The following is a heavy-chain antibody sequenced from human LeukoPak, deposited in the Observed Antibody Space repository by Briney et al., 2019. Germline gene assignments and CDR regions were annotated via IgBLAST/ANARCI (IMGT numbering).Heavy chain of an antibody. J-gene: IGHJ4*02. CDR3: ASRVGYFDY. Sequence: PSETLSLTCTVSGGSISSYYWSWIRQPPGKGLEWIGEINHSGSTNYNPSLKSRVTISVDTSKNQFSLKLSSVTAADTAVYYCASRVGYFDYWGQGTLVTVSS. D-gene: IGHD1-26*01. V-gene: IGHV4-34*01. CDR2: INHSGST. CDR1: GGSISSYY.